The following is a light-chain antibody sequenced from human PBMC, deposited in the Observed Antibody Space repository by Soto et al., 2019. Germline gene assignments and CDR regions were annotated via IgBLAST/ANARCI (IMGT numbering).Light chain of an antibody. V-gene: IGLV2-18*02. J-gene: IGLJ1*01. CDR3: SSYTSRNTYV. CDR1: SSDVGSYNS. Sequence: QSVLTQPPSVSGSPGQSVTISCTGTSSDVGSYNSVSWYQQPPGTVPKLMIYEVSNRPSGVPDRFSGSKSGNTASLTISVLQAEDEADYYCSSYTSRNTYVFGTGTKLTVL. CDR2: EVS.